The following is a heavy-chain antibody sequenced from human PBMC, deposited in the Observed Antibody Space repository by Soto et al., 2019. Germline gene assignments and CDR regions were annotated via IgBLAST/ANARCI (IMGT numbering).Heavy chain of an antibody. CDR3: ARDFFVPDDDGDYFDY. J-gene: IGHJ4*02. D-gene: IGHD4-17*01. CDR1: GFTFSSYG. V-gene: IGHV3-33*01. Sequence: QVQLVESGGGVVQPGRSLRLSCAASGFTFSSYGMHWVRQAPGKGLEWVAVIWYDGSNKYYADSVKGRFTISRDNSKNTLYLQRNSLRAEDTAVYYCARDFFVPDDDGDYFDYWGQGTLVTVSS. CDR2: IWYDGSNK.